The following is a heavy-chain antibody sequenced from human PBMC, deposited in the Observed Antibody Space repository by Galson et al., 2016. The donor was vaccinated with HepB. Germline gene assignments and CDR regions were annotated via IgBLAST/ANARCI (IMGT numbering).Heavy chain of an antibody. CDR3: SSAAYHYGSNGYYFAY. V-gene: IGHV3-7*05. CDR2: IKQDGSEK. CDR1: GFTFSDYW. J-gene: IGHJ4*02. D-gene: IGHD3-22*01. Sequence: SLRLSCAASGFTFSDYWVAWVRQTPGEGLEWVANIKQDGSEKYYVDSVKGRFTISIDNAKNSLYLQMNSLRPEDTAVYYCSSAAYHYGSNGYYFAYWGQGTLVT.